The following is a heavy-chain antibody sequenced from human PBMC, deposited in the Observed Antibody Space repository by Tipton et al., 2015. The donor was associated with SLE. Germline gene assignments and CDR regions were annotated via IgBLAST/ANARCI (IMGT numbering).Heavy chain of an antibody. Sequence: QLVQSGAEVKKPGESLKISCKDSGCSFTNYWISWVRQIPGKGLEWMGIIYPGDSDTRYGPSLEGQVTISADKSINTAFLQWHTLKSSDTAIYYCARTRGLPRAFDMWGQGTLVIVSS. CDR3: ARTRGLPRAFDM. CDR2: IYPGDSDT. CDR1: GCSFTNYW. D-gene: IGHD5-18*01. J-gene: IGHJ3*02. V-gene: IGHV5-51*03.